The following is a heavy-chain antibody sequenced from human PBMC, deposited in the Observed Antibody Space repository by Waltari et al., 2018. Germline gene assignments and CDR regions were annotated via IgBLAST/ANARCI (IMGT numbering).Heavy chain of an antibody. CDR1: GGTFSSYA. V-gene: IGHV1-69*01. Sequence: QVQLVQSGAEVKKPGSSVKVSCKASGGTFSSYAISWVRQAPGQGLGWMGGIIPIFGTANYAQKFQGRVTITADESTSTAYMELSSLRSEDTAVYYCARDLDTAIPTRNYYYYGMDVWGQGTTVTVSS. J-gene: IGHJ6*02. CDR3: ARDLDTAIPTRNYYYYGMDV. CDR2: IIPIFGTA. D-gene: IGHD5-18*01.